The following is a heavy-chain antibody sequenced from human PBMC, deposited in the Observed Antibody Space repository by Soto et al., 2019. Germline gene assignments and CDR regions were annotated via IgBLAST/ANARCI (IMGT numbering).Heavy chain of an antibody. J-gene: IGHJ4*02. Sequence: SETLSLTCAVSGGSISSSNWWSWVRQPPGKGLEWIGEIYHSGSTYYNPSLKSRVTVSKDTSKNQFSLKVASVTAADTAIYYCGRVMIGTSRHTDSDYWGQGTQVTVSS. D-gene: IGHD2-2*01. CDR1: GGSISSSNW. CDR2: IYHSGST. CDR3: GRVMIGTSRHTDSDY. V-gene: IGHV4-4*02.